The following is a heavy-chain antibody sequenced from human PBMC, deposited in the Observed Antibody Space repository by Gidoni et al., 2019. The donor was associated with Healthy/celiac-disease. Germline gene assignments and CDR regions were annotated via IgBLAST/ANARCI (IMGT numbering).Heavy chain of an antibody. J-gene: IGHJ5*02. CDR3: TQSRPWFDP. CDR2: IWYDGSNK. Sequence: GESGGGVVQPGRSLRLSCAASGFTVSSYGMHWVRQAPGKGLEWVAVIWYDGSNKYYADSVKGRFTISRDNSKNTLYLQMNSLRAEDTAVYYCTQSRPWFDPWGQGTLVTVSS. CDR1: GFTVSSYG. V-gene: IGHV3-33*06.